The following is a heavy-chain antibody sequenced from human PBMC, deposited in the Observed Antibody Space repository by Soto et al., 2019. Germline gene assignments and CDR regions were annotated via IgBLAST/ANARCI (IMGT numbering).Heavy chain of an antibody. CDR3: AHHSSPWSFYYFDY. CDR1: GFSLSTSAVG. CDR2: INWDDDK. D-gene: IGHD6-13*01. Sequence: QITLKESGPTLVKPTQTLTLTCTFSGFSLSTSAVGVGWIRQPPGKALEWLALINWDDDKRYSPSLKSRLTIAKDTSKNQVVLTMTNMDPVDTATYYCAHHSSPWSFYYFDYWGLGTLVTVSS. V-gene: IGHV2-5*02. J-gene: IGHJ4*02.